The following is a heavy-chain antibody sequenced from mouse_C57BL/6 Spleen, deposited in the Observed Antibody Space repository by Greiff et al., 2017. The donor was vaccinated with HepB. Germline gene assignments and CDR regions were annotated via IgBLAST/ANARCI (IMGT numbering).Heavy chain of an antibody. J-gene: IGHJ4*01. V-gene: IGHV1-69*01. CDR1: GYTFTSYW. CDR3: ARVKKGKNYAMDY. Sequence: VQLQQPGAELVMPGASVKLSCKASGYTFTSYWMHWVKQRPGQGLEWIGEIDPSDSYTNYNQKFKGKSTLTVDKSSSTAYMQLSSLTSEDSAVYYCARVKKGKNYAMDYWGQGTSVTVSS. CDR2: IDPSDSYT. D-gene: IGHD2-1*01.